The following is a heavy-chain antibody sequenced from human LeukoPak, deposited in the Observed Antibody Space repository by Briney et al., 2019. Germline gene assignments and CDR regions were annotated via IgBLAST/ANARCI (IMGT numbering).Heavy chain of an antibody. Sequence: GSVKVSCKASGYTFTGYYMHWVRQAPGQGLEWMGWINPDSGGTNYGKNFQGRVTMTRDTSIGIVYMEMNRLRSDDTAVYYCARVKERTKATIPDYFQHWGQGTLVTVSS. V-gene: IGHV1-2*02. CDR1: GYTFTGYY. CDR3: ARVKERTKATIPDYFQH. J-gene: IGHJ1*01. D-gene: IGHD4-17*01. CDR2: INPDSGGT.